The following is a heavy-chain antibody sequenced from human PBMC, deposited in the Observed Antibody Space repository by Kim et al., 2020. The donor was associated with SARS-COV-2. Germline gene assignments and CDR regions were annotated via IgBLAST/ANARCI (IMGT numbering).Heavy chain of an antibody. CDR1: GGSISSSSYY. Sequence: SETLSLTCTVSGGSISSSSYYWGWIRQPPGKGLEWIGSIYYSGSTYYNPSLKSRVTISVDTSKNQFSLKLSSVTAADTAVYYCARLAVRQFTFDPWGQGTLVTVSS. CDR2: IYYSGST. D-gene: IGHD6-19*01. V-gene: IGHV4-39*01. J-gene: IGHJ5*02. CDR3: ARLAVRQFTFDP.